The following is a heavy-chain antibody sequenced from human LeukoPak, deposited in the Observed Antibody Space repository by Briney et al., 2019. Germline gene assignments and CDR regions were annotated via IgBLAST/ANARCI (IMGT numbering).Heavy chain of an antibody. J-gene: IGHJ3*02. V-gene: IGHV4-59*02. D-gene: IGHD3-22*01. CDR1: GGSVSSYY. CDR3: ASYDSSENDAFDI. CDR2: ISHTDTI. Sequence: SDTLSLTCTVSGGSVSSYYWNWVRQTPGKGLEWIGYISHTDTIAYGPSLRSRVTMSLDTSMNQFSLKLQSVTAADTGVYYCASYDSSENDAFDIWGQGTMVTVSS.